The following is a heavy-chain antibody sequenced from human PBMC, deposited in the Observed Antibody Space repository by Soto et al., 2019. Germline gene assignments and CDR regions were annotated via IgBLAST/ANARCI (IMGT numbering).Heavy chain of an antibody. V-gene: IGHV3-33*01. CDR1: GFTFSSYG. Sequence: QVQLVESGGGVVQPGRSLRLSCAASGFTFSSYGMHWVRQAPGKGLEWVAVIWYDGSNKYYADSVKGRFTISRDNSKNTLYLQMNSLRAEDTAVYYCAREAIDIVVVPAPHKNWFDPWGQGTLVTVSS. CDR3: AREAIDIVVVPAPHKNWFDP. D-gene: IGHD2-2*01. J-gene: IGHJ5*02. CDR2: IWYDGSNK.